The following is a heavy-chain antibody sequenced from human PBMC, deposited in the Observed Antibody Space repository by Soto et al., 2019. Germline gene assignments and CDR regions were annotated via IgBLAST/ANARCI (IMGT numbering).Heavy chain of an antibody. J-gene: IGHJ4*02. Sequence: PSETLSLTCAVYGGSISSGGYSWSWIRQPPGKGLEWIGYIYHSGSTYYNPSLKSRVTISVDRSKNQFSLKLSSVTAADTAVYYCARGDNYGDYVDYWGQGTLVTVSS. CDR1: GGSISSGGYS. CDR3: ARGDNYGDYVDY. CDR2: IYHSGST. V-gene: IGHV4-30-2*01. D-gene: IGHD4-17*01.